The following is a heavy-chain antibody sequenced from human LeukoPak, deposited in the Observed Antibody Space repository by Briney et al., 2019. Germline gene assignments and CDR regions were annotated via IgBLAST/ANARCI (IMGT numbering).Heavy chain of an antibody. D-gene: IGHD2-15*01. CDR1: GYSFTSYG. J-gene: IGHJ5*02. V-gene: IGHV1-18*01. CDR2: IGGYTGHT. Sequence: ASVKVSCKTSGYSFTSYGVTWVRQAPGQGLEWMGWIGGYTGHTNYVQKFQGRVTMTTDASTSTAYMELRSLTSDDTAVYYCARDGSCSGGSCAMDGWFDPWGQGTLVTVSS. CDR3: ARDGSCSGGSCAMDGWFDP.